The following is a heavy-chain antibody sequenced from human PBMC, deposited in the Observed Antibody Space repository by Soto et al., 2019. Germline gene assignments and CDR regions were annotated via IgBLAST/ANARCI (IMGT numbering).Heavy chain of an antibody. CDR2: IYYSGCT. V-gene: IGHV4-31*03. CDR3: AREVRGARDISDYFDY. J-gene: IGHJ4*02. CDR1: GGSISSGGYY. Sequence: QVQLQESGPGLVKPSQTLSLTCTVSGGSISSGGYYWSWIRQHPGKGLEWIGYIYYSGCTYYNPSLKSRVTISVDTSKNQFSLKLSSVTAADTAVYYCAREVRGARDISDYFDYWGQGTLVTVSS. D-gene: IGHD1-1*01.